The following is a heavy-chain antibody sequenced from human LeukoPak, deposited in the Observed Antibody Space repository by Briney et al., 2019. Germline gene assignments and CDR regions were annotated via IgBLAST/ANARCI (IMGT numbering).Heavy chain of an antibody. J-gene: IGHJ3*02. CDR1: GYTFTGYY. D-gene: IGHD6-13*01. CDR2: INPNSGGT. CDR3: ARDLSGGGSSWHPGDAFDI. Sequence: ASVKVSCKASGYTFTGYYMHWVRQAPGQGLEWMGWINPNSGGTNYAQKFQGWVTMTRDTSISTAYMELSRLRSDDTAVYYCARDLSGGGSSWHPGDAFDIWGQGTMVTVSS. V-gene: IGHV1-2*04.